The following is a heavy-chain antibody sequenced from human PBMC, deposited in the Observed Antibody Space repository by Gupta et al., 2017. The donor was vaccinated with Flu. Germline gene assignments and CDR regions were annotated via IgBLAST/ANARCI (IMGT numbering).Heavy chain of an antibody. CDR2: ISASGSLT. J-gene: IGHJ6*02. Sequence: PGKGLEWISGISASGSLTYYADSVKGRFTISRDTSKNTLYLQMNSLRADDTAIYYCAKNRVAGAISYYYGLDVWGQGTTVTVSS. D-gene: IGHD1-26*01. V-gene: IGHV3-23*01. CDR3: AKNRVAGAISYYYGLDV.